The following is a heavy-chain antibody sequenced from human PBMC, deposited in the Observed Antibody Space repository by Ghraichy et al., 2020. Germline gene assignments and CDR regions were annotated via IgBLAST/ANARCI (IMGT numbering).Heavy chain of an antibody. D-gene: IGHD2-2*01. V-gene: IGHV3-64*02. CDR1: GFTFSHYA. J-gene: IGHJ4*02. Sequence: GESLNISCAASGFTFSHYAMHWVRQAPGQGLEYVSAISTDGGRTYYADSVKGRFTISRDNSKNTLYLQMGSLRAEDAAVYYCARGQGYCTSTLCYGDYFDYWGQGTLVTVSP. CDR2: ISTDGGRT. CDR3: ARGQGYCTSTLCYGDYFDY.